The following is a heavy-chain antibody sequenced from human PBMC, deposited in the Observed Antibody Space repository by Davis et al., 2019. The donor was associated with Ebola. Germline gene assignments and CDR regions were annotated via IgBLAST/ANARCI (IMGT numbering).Heavy chain of an antibody. Sequence: PGGSLRLPCAASGFTFSSYWMSWVRQAPGKGLEWVSAIVRSGDNTYYADSVKGRFTVSRDNSKDTLYLQMNILRAEDTAVYYCARRAAATPFFDYWGQGTLVTVSS. J-gene: IGHJ4*02. V-gene: IGHV3-23*01. D-gene: IGHD6-25*01. CDR1: GFTFSSYW. CDR2: IVRSGDNT. CDR3: ARRAAATPFFDY.